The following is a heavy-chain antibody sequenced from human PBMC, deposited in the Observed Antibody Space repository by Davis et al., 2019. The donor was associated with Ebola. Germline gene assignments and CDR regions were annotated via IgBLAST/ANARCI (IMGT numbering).Heavy chain of an antibody. CDR2: ISGYNGNT. V-gene: IGHV1-18*04. J-gene: IGHJ3*02. CDR3: SRDPWADPFDI. Sequence: ASVKVSCQASGYTFTAHYLHWVRQAPGQGLEWMGWISGYNGNTHYAQNLQGRVTMTIDTSTSTAYMELRSLRSDDTAMYYCSRDPWADPFDIWGQGTLVTVSS. D-gene: IGHD7-27*01. CDR1: GYTFTAHY.